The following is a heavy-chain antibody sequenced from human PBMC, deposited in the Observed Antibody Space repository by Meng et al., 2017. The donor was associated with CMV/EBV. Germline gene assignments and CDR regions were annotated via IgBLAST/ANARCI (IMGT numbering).Heavy chain of an antibody. CDR1: GGTFSSYA. J-gene: IGHJ6*02. Sequence: SVQVSCKASGGTFSSYAISWVRQAPGQGLEWMGGIIPILGIANYAQKFQGRVTITADKSTSTAYMELSSLRSEDTAVYYCALGVMVTAAEYGMDVWGQGTTVTVSS. D-gene: IGHD2-2*01. V-gene: IGHV1-69*10. CDR2: IIPILGIA. CDR3: ALGVMVTAAEYGMDV.